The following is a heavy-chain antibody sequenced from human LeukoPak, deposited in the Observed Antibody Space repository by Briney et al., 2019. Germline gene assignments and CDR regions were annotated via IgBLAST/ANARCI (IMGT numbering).Heavy chain of an antibody. Sequence: ASVNVSCKASGYTFTGYYMHWVRQAPGQGLEWMGRINPNSGGTNYAQKFQGRVTMTRDTSISTAYMELSRLRSDDTAVYYCARDGAGSSWANYYYGMDVWGQGTTVTVSS. V-gene: IGHV1-2*06. J-gene: IGHJ6*02. CDR2: INPNSGGT. CDR3: ARDGAGSSWANYYYGMDV. CDR1: GYTFTGYY. D-gene: IGHD6-13*01.